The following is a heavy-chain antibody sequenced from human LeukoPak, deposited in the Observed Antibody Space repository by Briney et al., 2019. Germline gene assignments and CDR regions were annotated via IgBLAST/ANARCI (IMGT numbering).Heavy chain of an antibody. CDR1: GFIFSNYA. J-gene: IGHJ3*02. Sequence: GGSLRLSCAASGFIFSNYALMWLRQSPGKGLEWVSAIRGSGGGTFYADSVKGRFTISGDNSKNTLYLQMNGLRAEDTAVYYCARDPNGDYIGAFDMWGRGTLVTVSS. CDR3: ARDPNGDYIGAFDM. CDR2: IRGSGGGT. V-gene: IGHV3-23*01. D-gene: IGHD4-17*01.